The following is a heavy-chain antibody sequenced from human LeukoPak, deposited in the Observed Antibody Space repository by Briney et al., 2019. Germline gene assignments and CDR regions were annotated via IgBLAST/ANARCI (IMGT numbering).Heavy chain of an antibody. J-gene: IGHJ4*02. D-gene: IGHD3-22*01. CDR2: INPNSGGT. V-gene: IGHV1-2*02. CDR1: GYTFTGYY. CDR3: ASTLRNYYDSSDYFDY. Sequence: GASVKVSCKASGYTFTGYYMHWVRQAPGQGLEWMGWINPNSGGTNYAQKFQGRVTMTRDTSISTAYMELSRLRSDDTAVYYCASTLRNYYDSSDYFDYWGQGTLVTVSS.